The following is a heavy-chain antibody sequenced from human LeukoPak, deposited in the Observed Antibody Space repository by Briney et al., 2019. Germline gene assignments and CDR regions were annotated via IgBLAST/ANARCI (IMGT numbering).Heavy chain of an antibody. CDR2: INHSGST. V-gene: IGHV4-34*08. CDR3: ARGGYFDY. J-gene: IGHJ4*02. Sequence: PGGSLRLSCAASGFTFSRYDMSWVRQPPGKGLEWIGEINHSGSTNYNPSLKSRVTISVDTSKNQFSLKLSSVTAADTAVYYCARGGYFDYWGQGTLVTVSS. CDR1: GFTFSRYD. D-gene: IGHD3-10*01.